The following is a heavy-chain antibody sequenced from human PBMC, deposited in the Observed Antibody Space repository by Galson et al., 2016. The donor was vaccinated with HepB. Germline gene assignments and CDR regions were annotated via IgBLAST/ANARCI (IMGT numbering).Heavy chain of an antibody. D-gene: IGHD6-19*01. V-gene: IGHV4-4*02. CDR2: IYHSGYT. CDR1: GGSISSDHW. CDR3: ARVGYTSGWGKDFDV. J-gene: IGHJ3*01. Sequence: ETLSLTCDVSGGSISSDHWWSWVRQPPGKGLQWIGEIYHSGYTNYNPSLMSRITISVDKSKNQFSLNLSSVTAADTAVYYCARVGYTSGWGKDFDVWGQGTMVSLSS.